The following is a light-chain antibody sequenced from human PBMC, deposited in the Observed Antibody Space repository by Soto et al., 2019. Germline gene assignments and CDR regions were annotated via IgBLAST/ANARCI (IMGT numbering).Light chain of an antibody. CDR3: MQALQTPRT. CDR1: QSLLSSNGYNY. V-gene: IGKV2-28*01. CDR2: LGS. J-gene: IGKJ4*01. Sequence: DIVMTQSPLSLPVTPGEPASISCRSSQSLLSSNGYNYLDWYLQKPGQSPQLLIYLGSSRASGVPDRFSGSGSGTDFALKISRVEAEDVGVYYCMQALQTPRTFGGGTKVEIK.